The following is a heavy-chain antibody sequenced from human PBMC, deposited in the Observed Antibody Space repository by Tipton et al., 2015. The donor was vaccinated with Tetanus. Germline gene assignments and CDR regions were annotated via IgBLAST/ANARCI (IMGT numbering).Heavy chain of an antibody. Sequence: TLSLTCTVSGGSVSSSGYFWGWIRQSPGKGLEWIGSINSGGTTYHNPSLKGRLTISVDTSKNQFSLRLTSVTATDTAVYYCARGEAYGDYPAMYFFDNWGQGTLLTVSS. CDR3: ARGEAYGDYPAMYFFDN. J-gene: IGHJ4*02. D-gene: IGHD4-17*01. CDR2: INSGGTT. V-gene: IGHV4-39*01. CDR1: GGSVSSSGYF.